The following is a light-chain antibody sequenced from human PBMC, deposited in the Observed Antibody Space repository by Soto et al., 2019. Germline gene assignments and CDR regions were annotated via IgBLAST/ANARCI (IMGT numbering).Light chain of an antibody. CDR1: RSVRSN. CDR2: DAS. J-gene: IGKJ4*01. Sequence: EIVMTQSPATLSVSPGERVTLSCKASRSVRSNLAWYQQKPGQAPRLLIADASNRATGIPARFSGSGSGTDFTLTINSLEPEDFAVYYCQQFSSYPLTFGGGTKVDIK. CDR3: QQFSSYPLT. V-gene: IGKV3D-15*01.